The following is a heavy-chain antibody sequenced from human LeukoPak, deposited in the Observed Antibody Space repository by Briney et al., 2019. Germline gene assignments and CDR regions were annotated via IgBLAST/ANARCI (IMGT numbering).Heavy chain of an antibody. D-gene: IGHD6-13*01. J-gene: IGHJ4*02. V-gene: IGHV3-48*01. CDR2: ISSSSSTI. CDR3: ARDGYSSSCDY. Sequence: HSGGSLRLSCAASGFTFSSYSMNWVRQAPGKGLEWVSYISSSSSTIYYADSVKGRFTISRDNAKNSLYLQMNSLRAEDTAVYYCARDGYSSSCDYWGQGTLVTVSS. CDR1: GFTFSSYS.